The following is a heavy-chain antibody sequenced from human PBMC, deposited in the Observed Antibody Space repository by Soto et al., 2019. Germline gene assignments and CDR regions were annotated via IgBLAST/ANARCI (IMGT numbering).Heavy chain of an antibody. J-gene: IGHJ6*02. Sequence: SETLSLTCAVYSGSCSGYYWSWIRQTPRKGLEWIGYIYKSGNTKYNPSLKSRVIISVDTSRNQISLELSSVTTADTAVYYCARDNIWGNMYSGYYPHGMDVWGHGTTVTLSS. V-gene: IGHV4-34*01. CDR3: ARDNIWGNMYSGYYPHGMDV. CDR2: IYKSGNT. D-gene: IGHD3-22*01. CDR1: SGSCSGYY.